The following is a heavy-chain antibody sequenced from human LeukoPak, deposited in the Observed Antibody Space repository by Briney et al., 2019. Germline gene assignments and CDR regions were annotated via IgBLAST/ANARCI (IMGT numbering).Heavy chain of an antibody. D-gene: IGHD3-22*01. Sequence: ASVKVSCKASGYTFTSYDINWVRQATGQGLEWTGWMNPNSGNTGYAQKFQGRVTMTRNTSISTAYMELSSLRSEDTAVYYCARGSYFYDSSGYYLELPFDYWGQGTLVTVSS. J-gene: IGHJ4*02. CDR2: MNPNSGNT. CDR3: ARGSYFYDSSGYYLELPFDY. V-gene: IGHV1-8*01. CDR1: GYTFTSYD.